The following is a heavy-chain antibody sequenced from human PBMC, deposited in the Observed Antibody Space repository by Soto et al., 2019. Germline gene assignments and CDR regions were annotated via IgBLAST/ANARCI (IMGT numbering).Heavy chain of an antibody. CDR2: IYYSGST. CDR1: GGSISRGGYY. J-gene: IGHJ5*02. Sequence: PSDTLSLTCTVSGGSISRGGYYWSWVRQHPGKGLEWIGYIYYSGSTYYNPSLKSRVTISVDTSKNQFSLKPSSVTAADTAVYYCAREGWFGELFAPTYENWFDPWGQGTLFTVSS. D-gene: IGHD3-10*01. V-gene: IGHV4-31*03. CDR3: AREGWFGELFAPTYENWFDP.